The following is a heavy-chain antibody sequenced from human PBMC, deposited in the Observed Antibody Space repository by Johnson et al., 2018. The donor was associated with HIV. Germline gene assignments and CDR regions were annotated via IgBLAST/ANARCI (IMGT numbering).Heavy chain of an antibody. CDR1: GFTVSSNY. D-gene: IGHD3-22*01. V-gene: IGHV3-66*02. Sequence: MQLVESGGGLVQPGGSLRLSCAASGFTVSSNYMTWVRQAPGKGLEWVSVIYSGGSTSYSDSAKGRVTISRDNTKNTLYLQMNSLRAEDTAVYYCASVSDSDSNWGQGTMVTVSS. CDR3: ASVSDSDSN. J-gene: IGHJ3*01. CDR2: IYSGGST.